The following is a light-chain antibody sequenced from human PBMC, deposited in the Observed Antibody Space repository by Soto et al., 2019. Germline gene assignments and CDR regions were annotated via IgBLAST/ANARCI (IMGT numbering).Light chain of an antibody. J-gene: IGKJ5*01. CDR2: DVS. CDR1: QSVGNF. Sequence: EIVLTQSPATLSLSPGERAALSCRASQSVGNFVAWYQQRRGQAPRLLVYDVSNRATGIPVRFTGSGSGTDFTLTISSLEPEDFAIYCQQRRNWPITFGQGTRLEIK. V-gene: IGKV3-11*01. CDR3: QQRRNWPIT.